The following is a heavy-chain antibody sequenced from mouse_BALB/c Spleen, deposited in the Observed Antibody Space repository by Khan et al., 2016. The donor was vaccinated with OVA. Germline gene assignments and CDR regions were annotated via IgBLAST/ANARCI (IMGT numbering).Heavy chain of an antibody. V-gene: IGHV9-1*02. CDR3: ARGASYWYFDV. Sequence: QIQLVQSGPELKKPGETVKISCKASGYTFTNYGMNWVKQAPGKGLKWMGWINTYTGEPTYTGDFKGRFAFSLETSASTAYLQNNNLKNEDMATYFCARGASYWYFDVWGAGTTVTVSS. J-gene: IGHJ1*01. CDR1: GYTFTNYG. CDR2: INTYTGEP.